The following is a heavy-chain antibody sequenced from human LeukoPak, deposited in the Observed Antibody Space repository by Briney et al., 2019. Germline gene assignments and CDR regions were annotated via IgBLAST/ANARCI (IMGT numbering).Heavy chain of an antibody. V-gene: IGHV3-48*01. J-gene: IGHJ4*02. CDR3: ARDYKYAFDN. D-gene: IGHD5-24*01. CDR2: IGIDSGNT. CDR1: GFTFSSYS. Sequence: PGGSLRLSCAASGFTFSSYSMNWVRQAPGKGLEWISYIGIDSGNTNYADSVKGRFTISGDKDKNSLYLQMNSLRVEDTAVYYCARDYKYAFDNWGQGTLVTVSS.